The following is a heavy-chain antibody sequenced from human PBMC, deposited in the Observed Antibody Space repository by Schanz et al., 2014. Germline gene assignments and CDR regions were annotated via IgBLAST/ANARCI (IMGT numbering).Heavy chain of an antibody. D-gene: IGHD3-3*01. CDR3: ARSAGRDFWSGYYTRFDY. J-gene: IGHJ4*02. CDR2: ISNDGSIK. V-gene: IGHV3-30-3*01. CDR1: GFTFSSYA. Sequence: ADLVESGGGLIQRGESLRLSCSASGFTFSSYAMHWVRQAPGKGLEWVALISNDGSIKYYADSVEGRFTISRDNSRNTLYLQMNSLRSDDTAVYYCARSAGRDFWSGYYTRFDYWGQGTLVTVSS.